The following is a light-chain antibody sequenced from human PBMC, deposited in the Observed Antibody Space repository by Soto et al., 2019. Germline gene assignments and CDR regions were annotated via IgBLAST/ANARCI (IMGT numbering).Light chain of an antibody. CDR2: EVS. V-gene: IGLV2-8*01. Sequence: QSALTQPPSASGSPGQSVTISCTGSSSDVGGYNYVSWYQHHPGKAPKLMIYEVSERPSGVPDRFSGSKSGNTASLTVSGLQADDEADYYCSSYAGSNNLVFGGGTKLPVL. CDR1: SSDVGGYNY. CDR3: SSYAGSNNLV. J-gene: IGLJ2*01.